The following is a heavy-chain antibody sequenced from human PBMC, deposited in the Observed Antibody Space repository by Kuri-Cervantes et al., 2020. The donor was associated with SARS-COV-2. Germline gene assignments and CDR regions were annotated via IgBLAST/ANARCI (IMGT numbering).Heavy chain of an antibody. CDR2: INPNSGGT. Sequence: ASVKVSCKASGYTFTGYYMHWVRQAPGQGLEWMGWINPNSGGTNYAQKFQGWVTMTRDTSISTAYMELSRLRSDDTAVYYCARGLDTAMAYYFDYRGQGTLVTVSS. V-gene: IGHV1-2*04. J-gene: IGHJ4*02. D-gene: IGHD5-18*01. CDR3: ARGLDTAMAYYFDY. CDR1: GYTFTGYY.